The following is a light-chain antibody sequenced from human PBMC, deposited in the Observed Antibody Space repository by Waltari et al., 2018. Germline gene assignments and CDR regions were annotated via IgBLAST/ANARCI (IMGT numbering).Light chain of an antibody. CDR1: KLGDKF. V-gene: IGLV3-1*01. J-gene: IGLJ2*01. CDR2: QDN. CDR3: QAWDNYFVV. Sequence: SYELTQPPSVSVSPGQTASLNCSGDKLGDKFACWYQQKPGQSPVLVIYQDNMRPSGIPERFSGSNSGNTATLTISGTQTMDEADYYCQAWDNYFVVFGGGTKLTVL.